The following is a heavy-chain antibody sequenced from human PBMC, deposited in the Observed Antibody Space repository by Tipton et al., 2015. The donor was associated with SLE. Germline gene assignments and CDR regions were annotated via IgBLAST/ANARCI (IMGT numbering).Heavy chain of an antibody. CDR3: ARRRRFLADY. J-gene: IGHJ4*02. D-gene: IGHD3-3*01. Sequence: LRLSCAVYGGSFSGYYWSWIRQPPGKGLEWIGEINHSGSTNYNPSLKSRVTISVDTSKNQFSLKLSSVTAADTAVYYCARRRRFLADYWGQGTLVTVSS. CDR2: INHSGST. CDR1: GGSFSGYY. V-gene: IGHV4-34*01.